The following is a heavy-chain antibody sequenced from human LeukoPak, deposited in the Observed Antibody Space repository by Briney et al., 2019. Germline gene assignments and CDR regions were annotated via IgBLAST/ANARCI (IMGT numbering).Heavy chain of an antibody. CDR2: IRYDGSNK. D-gene: IGHD6-19*01. CDR1: GIIFSSYG. J-gene: IGHJ4*02. Sequence: GGSLRLSCVASGIIFSSYGMHWVRQAPGKGLEWVAFIRYDGSNKYYTDSVKGRFTISRDNSKNTLYLQMNSLRDEDTAVYYCAKVGSGWYGVDYWGQGMQVGVSS. CDR3: AKVGSGWYGVDY. V-gene: IGHV3-30*02.